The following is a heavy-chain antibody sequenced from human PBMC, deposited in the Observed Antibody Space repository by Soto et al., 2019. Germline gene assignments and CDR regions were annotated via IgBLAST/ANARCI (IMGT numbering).Heavy chain of an antibody. D-gene: IGHD3-16*02. Sequence: QVQLVQSGAEVKKPGSSVKVSCKASGGTFSSYTFIWVRQAPGQGLEWMGRIIPVIGKATSAQNFQGRVTITADQSTSTANLELSSLRSEDTAVYYCAMRDVLINHQGRLSFYCGQGTLVTVSS. CDR3: AMRDVLINHQGRLSFY. CDR2: IIPVIGKA. J-gene: IGHJ1*01. CDR1: GGTFSSYT. V-gene: IGHV1-69*02.